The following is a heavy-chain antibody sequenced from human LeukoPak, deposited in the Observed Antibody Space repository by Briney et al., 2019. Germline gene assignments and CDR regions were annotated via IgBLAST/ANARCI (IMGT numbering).Heavy chain of an antibody. V-gene: IGHV1-46*01. D-gene: IGHD1-26*01. CDR3: ARAYSGSYFYYYYYMDV. J-gene: IGHJ6*03. CDR2: INPSGGST. Sequence: ASVKVSCKASGYTFTSYYMHWVRQAPGQGLEWMGIINPSGGSTSYAQKFQGRVTMTRDTSTSTVYMELSSLRSGDTAVYYCARAYSGSYFYYYYYMDVWGKGTTVTVSS. CDR1: GYTFTSYY.